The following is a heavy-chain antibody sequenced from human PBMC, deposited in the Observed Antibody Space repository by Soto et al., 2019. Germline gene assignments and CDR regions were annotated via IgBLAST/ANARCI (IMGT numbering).Heavy chain of an antibody. CDR3: ASEMQQLVLGAFDI. V-gene: IGHV3-30*03. D-gene: IGHD6-13*01. CDR1: GFTFSSYG. J-gene: IGHJ3*02. Sequence: VQLVESGGGVVQPGRSLRLSCAASGFTFSSYGMHWVRQAPGKGLEWVAVISYDGSNKYYADSVKGRFTISRDNSKNTLYLQMNSLRAEDTAVYYCASEMQQLVLGAFDIWGQGTMVTVSS. CDR2: ISYDGSNK.